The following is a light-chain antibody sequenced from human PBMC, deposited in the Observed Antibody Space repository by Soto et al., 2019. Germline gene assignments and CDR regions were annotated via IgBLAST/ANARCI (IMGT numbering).Light chain of an antibody. CDR2: EGS. Sequence: LTQPASVSGSPGQSITISCTGTSSDVGSYNLVSWYQQHPGKAPKLMIYEGSKRPSGASNRFSGSKSGNTASLTISGLQAEDEADYYCCSYAGSSTWVFRTGTKVTVL. CDR3: CSYAGSSTWV. CDR1: SSDVGSYNL. V-gene: IGLV2-23*01. J-gene: IGLJ1*01.